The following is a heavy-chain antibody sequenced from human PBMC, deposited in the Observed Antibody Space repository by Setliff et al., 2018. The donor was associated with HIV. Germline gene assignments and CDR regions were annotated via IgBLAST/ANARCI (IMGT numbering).Heavy chain of an antibody. CDR1: GYTFTSFD. CDR3: ARDTRWGDWYFDL. CDR2: INPSGGST. Sequence: ASVKVSCKASGYTFTSFDINWVRQAPGQGLEWMGAINPSGGSTRYAQKFQGRVTITADKSTSTAYMELSSLRSEDTAVYYCARDTRWGDWYFDLWGRGTLVTVSS. D-gene: IGHD7-27*01. V-gene: IGHV1-46*01. J-gene: IGHJ2*01.